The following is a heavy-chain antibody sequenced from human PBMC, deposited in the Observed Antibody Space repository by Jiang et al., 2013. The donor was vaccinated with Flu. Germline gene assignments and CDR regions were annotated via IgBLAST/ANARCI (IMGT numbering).Heavy chain of an antibody. V-gene: IGHV7-4-1*02. J-gene: IGHJ6*02. Sequence: QSGSELKKPGASVNVSCKASGYIFSNYAMNWVRQAPGQGLEWMGWLNTDTGNPTYAQGFTGRFVFSMDASAGTALLQISSLETEDSAIYYCARDEVVEVAGGEHDYAYHGMDVWGQGTTVTVSS. D-gene: IGHD6-19*01. CDR2: LNTDTGNP. CDR1: GYIFSNYA. CDR3: ARDEVVEVAGGEHDYAYHGMDV.